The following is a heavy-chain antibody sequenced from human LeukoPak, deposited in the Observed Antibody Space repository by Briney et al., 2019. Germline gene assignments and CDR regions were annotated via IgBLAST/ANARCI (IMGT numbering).Heavy chain of an antibody. V-gene: IGHV3-48*01. Sequence: GGSLRLSCAASGFTFTSYSMNWVRQAPGKGLEWISYISSGSGTIFYADSVKGRFTISRDNAKNSLYLQMNSLRAEDTAVYYCARGAVVTALDYWGQGTLVTVSS. CDR2: ISSGSGTI. CDR1: GFTFTSYS. CDR3: ARGAVVTALDY. J-gene: IGHJ4*02. D-gene: IGHD2-21*02.